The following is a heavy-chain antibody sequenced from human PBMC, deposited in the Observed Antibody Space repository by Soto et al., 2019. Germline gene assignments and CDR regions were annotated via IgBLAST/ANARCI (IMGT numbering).Heavy chain of an antibody. CDR1: GFNVTNTY. CDR3: ESDRSDSSRDDSFDI. J-gene: IGHJ3*02. CDR2: IYRGFST. D-gene: IGHD6-6*01. Sequence: GSLRLSCAVSGFNVTNTYMSWVRQAPGKGLEWVSVIYRGFSTFYADSVKGRFTVSRDDSKNTVSLQMNSLRAEDTAVYYCESDRSDSSRDDSFDIWGQGTMVTVSS. V-gene: IGHV3-53*01.